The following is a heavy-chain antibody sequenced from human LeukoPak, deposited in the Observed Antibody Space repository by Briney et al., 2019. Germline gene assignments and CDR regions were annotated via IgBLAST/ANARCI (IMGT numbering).Heavy chain of an antibody. CDR1: GGSISNTSYY. V-gene: IGHV4-39*07. CDR2: IYYSGST. Sequence: SETLSLTCTVSGGSISNTSYYWGWIRQPPGKGLEWIGNIYYSGSTYYNPSLKSRVTISVDASKNQFSLKLSSVTAADTAVYYCARAQEGRGYSYGGSLDVWGKGTTVTISS. J-gene: IGHJ6*04. CDR3: ARAQEGRGYSYGGSLDV. D-gene: IGHD5-18*01.